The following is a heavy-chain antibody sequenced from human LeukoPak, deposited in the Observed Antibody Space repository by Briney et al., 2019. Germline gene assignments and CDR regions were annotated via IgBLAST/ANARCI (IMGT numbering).Heavy chain of an antibody. CDR3: AKDRGSSGWQHHYYYYGMDV. V-gene: IGHV3-23*01. CDR1: GFTFSSYA. J-gene: IGHJ6*02. Sequence: PGGSLRLSCAASGFTFSSYAMSWVRQAPGKGLEWVSAISGSGGSTYYADSAKGRFTISRDNSKNTLYLQMNSLRAEDTAVYYCAKDRGSSGWQHHYYYYGMDVWGQGTTVTVSS. CDR2: ISGSGGST. D-gene: IGHD6-19*01.